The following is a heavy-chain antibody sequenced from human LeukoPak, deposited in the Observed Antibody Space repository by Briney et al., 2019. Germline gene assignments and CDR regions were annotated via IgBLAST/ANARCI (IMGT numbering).Heavy chain of an antibody. J-gene: IGHJ3*02. V-gene: IGHV1-24*01. Sequence: ASVKVSCKISGYTLTELSMHWVRQAPGKGLEWMGVFDPEDGETIYAQRFQGRVTMTEDTSADTAYMELSSLRSEDTAFYYCATLLRQDTSDIWGQGTMVTVSS. CDR3: ATLLRQDTSDI. CDR2: FDPEDGET. CDR1: GYTLTELS.